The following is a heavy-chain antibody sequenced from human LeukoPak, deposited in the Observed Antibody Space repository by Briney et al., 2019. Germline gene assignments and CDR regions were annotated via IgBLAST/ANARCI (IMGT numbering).Heavy chain of an antibody. CDR1: GDPLSGYY. D-gene: IGHD3-10*01. CDR2: INHSGST. Sequence: SETLSLTCAVYGDPLSGYYWSWLRQPPGKGLEWIGEINHSGSTNYNPSLKSRVTISVDTSKNQFSLKLSSVTAADTAVYYCARHRWFGVSHWGQGTLVTVSS. CDR3: ARHRWFGVSH. V-gene: IGHV4-34*01. J-gene: IGHJ4*02.